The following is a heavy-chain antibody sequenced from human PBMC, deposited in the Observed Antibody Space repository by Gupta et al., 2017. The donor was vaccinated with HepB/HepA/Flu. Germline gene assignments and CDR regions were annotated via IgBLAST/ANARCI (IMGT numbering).Heavy chain of an antibody. Sequence: QVQLQESAPGLVKPSETLSLTCTVSGDSMSRYNWSWIRQPPGKGLEWIGCLFSNGTTNYNPSRQSRGSMSVDTSKKQVSLNLRSLTAADTAVYYCVRGDGWYYYWGQGTPVTVSS. V-gene: IGHV4-59*13. CDR1: GDSMSRYN. CDR3: VRGDGWYYY. J-gene: IGHJ4*02. CDR2: LFSNGTT. D-gene: IGHD6-19*01.